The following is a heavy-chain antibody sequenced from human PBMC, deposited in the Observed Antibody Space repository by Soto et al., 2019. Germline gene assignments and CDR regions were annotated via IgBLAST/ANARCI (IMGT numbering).Heavy chain of an antibody. CDR3: ASSSMVRGVSLDY. J-gene: IGHJ4*02. CDR1: GGSISSGGYY. Sequence: SETLSLTCTVSGGSISSGGYYWSWIRQHPGKGLEWIGYIYYSGSTYYNPSLKSRVTISVDTSKNQFSLKLSSVTAADTAVYYGASSSMVRGVSLDYWGQGTLVTVSS. D-gene: IGHD3-10*01. V-gene: IGHV4-31*03. CDR2: IYYSGST.